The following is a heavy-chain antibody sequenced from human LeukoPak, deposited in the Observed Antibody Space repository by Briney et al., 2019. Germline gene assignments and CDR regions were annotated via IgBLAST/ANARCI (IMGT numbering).Heavy chain of an antibody. CDR3: ARGRVENVLRYFDWLYYYMDV. V-gene: IGHV4-34*01. CDR2: INHSGST. D-gene: IGHD3-9*01. Sequence: SETLSLTCAVYGGSFSGYYWSWIRQPPGKGLEWIGEINHSGSTNYNPSLKSRVTISVDTSKNQFSLKLSSVTAADTAVYYCARGRVENVLRYFDWLYYYMDVWGKGTTATVSS. CDR1: GGSFSGYY. J-gene: IGHJ6*03.